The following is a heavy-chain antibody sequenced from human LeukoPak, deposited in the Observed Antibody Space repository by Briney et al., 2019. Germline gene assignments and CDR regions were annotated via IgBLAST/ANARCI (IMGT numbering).Heavy chain of an antibody. D-gene: IGHD5-18*01. J-gene: IGHJ4*02. CDR2: IKKDGSEK. CDR1: GFTFSSYG. CDR3: ARHLSGITGYTYGRGIDY. Sequence: GGSLRLSCAASGFTFSSYGMSWVRQAPGKGLEWVANIKKDGSEKYYVDSVKGRFTISRDNAKTSLYLQMNSLRAEDTAVYYCARHLSGITGYTYGRGIDYWGQGTLVTVSS. V-gene: IGHV3-7*01.